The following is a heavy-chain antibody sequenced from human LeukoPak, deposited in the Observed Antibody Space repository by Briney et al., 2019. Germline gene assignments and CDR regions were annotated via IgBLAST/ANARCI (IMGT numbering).Heavy chain of an antibody. V-gene: IGHV4-31*03. CDR3: VRNFDSYNAFDI. CDR2: IFYNGNT. Sequence: SQTLSLTCTVSGGSISIDGYYWSWIRQHPGKGLEWIGYIFYNGNTYYNPSLKSRLTISGDTSENQFSLKLSSVTDADTAVYYCVRNFDSYNAFDIWGQGTMVTVSS. J-gene: IGHJ3*02. CDR1: GGSISIDGYY. D-gene: IGHD3-22*01.